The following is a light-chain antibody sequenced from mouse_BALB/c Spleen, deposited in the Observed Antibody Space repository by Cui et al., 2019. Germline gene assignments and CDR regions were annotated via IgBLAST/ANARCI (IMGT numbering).Light chain of an antibody. V-gene: IGKV1-117*01. CDR1: QSIVHSNGNTY. CDR2: KVA. CDR3: FQGSHVPLT. J-gene: IGKJ5*01. Sequence: VLTHQTPLSLPVRLGDPDSSACRSRQSIVHSNGNTYLEWYLQKPGQSQKLLIYKVANLFSGVPDRLSGSGTGTDFTLKISRVEAEDLGGYYCFQGSHVPLTFGAGTKLELK.